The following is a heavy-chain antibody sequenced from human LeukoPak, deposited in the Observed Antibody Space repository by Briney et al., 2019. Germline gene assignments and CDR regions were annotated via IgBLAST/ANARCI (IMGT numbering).Heavy chain of an antibody. V-gene: IGHV1-2*02. D-gene: IGHD3-9*01. CDR1: GYTFTGYY. CDR2: INPNSGGT. J-gene: IGHJ3*02. Sequence: ASVKVSCKASGYTFTGYYMHWVRQAPGQGLEWMGWINPNSGGTNYAQKFQGRVTMTRDTSISTAYMELSRLRSDDTAVYYCARGDYDILTPDAFDIWGQGTMVTVSS. CDR3: ARGDYDILTPDAFDI.